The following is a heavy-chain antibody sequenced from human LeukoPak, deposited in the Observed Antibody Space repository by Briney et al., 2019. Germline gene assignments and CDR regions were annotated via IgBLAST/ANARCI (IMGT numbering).Heavy chain of an antibody. J-gene: IGHJ4*02. D-gene: IGHD2-15*01. CDR3: ARTPSIAATSLYYFDY. CDR1: GYTFTCYY. CDR2: INPNSGGT. Sequence: GASVKVSCKASGYTFTCYYMHRVRQAPGQGPEGMGWINPNSGGTNYAKKFQGRVTMTRDTSISTAYMELSRLRSDDTAVYYCARTPSIAATSLYYFDYWGQGTLVTVSS. V-gene: IGHV1-2*02.